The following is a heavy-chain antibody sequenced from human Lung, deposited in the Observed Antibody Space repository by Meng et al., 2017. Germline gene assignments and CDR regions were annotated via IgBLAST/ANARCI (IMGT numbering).Heavy chain of an antibody. CDR2: INHSGST. Sequence: QVHLHEWGAGLLKPSETLSLTRVVSGGSFSDYYWSWIRQPPGKGLEWIGEINHSGSTNYNPSLESRATISVDTSQNNLSLKLSSVTAADSAVYYCARGPTTMAHDFDYWGQGTLVTVSS. D-gene: IGHD4-11*01. CDR3: ARGPTTMAHDFDY. V-gene: IGHV4-34*01. J-gene: IGHJ4*02. CDR1: GGSFSDYY.